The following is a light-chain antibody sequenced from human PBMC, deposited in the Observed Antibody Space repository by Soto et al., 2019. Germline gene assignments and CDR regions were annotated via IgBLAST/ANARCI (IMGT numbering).Light chain of an antibody. CDR3: IQALQTPRT. CDR2: LGS. J-gene: IGKJ1*01. CDR1: QSLLHSNGYNY. Sequence: DIVMTQSPLSLPVTPGEPASISCRSSQSLLHSNGYNYLDWYLQKPGQSPQLLIYLGSNRASGVTDRFSGGGSGTDFTLKISRVEAEDVGVYYCIQALQTPRTFGQGTKVEIK. V-gene: IGKV2-28*01.